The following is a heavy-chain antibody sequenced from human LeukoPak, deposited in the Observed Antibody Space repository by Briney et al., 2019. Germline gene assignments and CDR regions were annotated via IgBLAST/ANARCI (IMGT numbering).Heavy chain of an antibody. J-gene: IGHJ4*02. CDR1: GGSISSGGYY. V-gene: IGHV4-39*07. D-gene: IGHD1-14*01. CDR3: ARDLYDDNRCFDF. CDR2: IHHSGIT. Sequence: SETLSLTCTVSGGSISSGGYYWSWIRQHPGKGLEWIGSIHHSGITYYNPSLKSRVTISVDTSKNQFSLRVDSVTAADTAVYYCARDLYDDNRCFDFWGQGILVTVSS.